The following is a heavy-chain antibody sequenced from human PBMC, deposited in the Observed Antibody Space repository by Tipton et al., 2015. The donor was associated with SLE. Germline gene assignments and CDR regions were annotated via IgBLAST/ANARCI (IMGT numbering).Heavy chain of an antibody. CDR1: GFTFSAYS. V-gene: IGHV3-21*01. CDR2: ITSSSDNL. D-gene: IGHD4-23*01. CDR3: AKETKVGFFDY. Sequence: SLRLSCAASGFTFSAYSMNWLRQAPGKEVEWVSTITSSSDNLYYADSVKGRFTISRDNSKNILYLQMNGLRAEDTALYYCAKETKVGFFDYWGQGTLVTVSS. J-gene: IGHJ4*02.